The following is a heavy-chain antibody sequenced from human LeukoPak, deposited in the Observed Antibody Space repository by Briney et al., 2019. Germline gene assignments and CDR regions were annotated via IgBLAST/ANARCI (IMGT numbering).Heavy chain of an antibody. V-gene: IGHV1-69*13. CDR1: GGTFSSYA. CDR2: IIPIFGTA. Sequence: SVKVSCKASGGTFSSYAISWVRQAPGQGLEWMGGIIPIFGTANYAQKFQGRVTITADESTSTAYMELSSLRSEVTAVYYCASEGVVVPAAMSPLGYWGQGTLVTVSS. J-gene: IGHJ4*02. D-gene: IGHD2-2*01. CDR3: ASEGVVVPAAMSPLGY.